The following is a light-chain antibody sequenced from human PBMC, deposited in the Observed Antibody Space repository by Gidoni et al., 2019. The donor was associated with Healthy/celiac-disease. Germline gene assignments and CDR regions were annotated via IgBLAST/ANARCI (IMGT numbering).Light chain of an antibody. CDR3: QQYGSSPWT. J-gene: IGKJ1*01. Sequence: EIVLTQSPGTLSLSPGERATLSCRASQSVSSSYLAWYQQKPGQAPRLLIYGASSRATGIPDRFSGMGSGTDFTLTISRVEREEFAVYYCQQYGSSPWTFXQXTKVEIK. CDR1: QSVSSSY. CDR2: GAS. V-gene: IGKV3-20*01.